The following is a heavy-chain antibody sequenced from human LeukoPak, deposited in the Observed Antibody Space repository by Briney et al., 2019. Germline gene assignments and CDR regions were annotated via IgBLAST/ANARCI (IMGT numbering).Heavy chain of an antibody. V-gene: IGHV3-23*01. CDR1: GFTFSSYA. D-gene: IGHD3-3*01. CDR2: ISGSGGST. J-gene: IGHJ3*02. CDR3: AREALRFLDPQGDAFDI. Sequence: GGSLRLSCAASGFTFSSYAMHWVRQAPGKGLEWVSAISGSGGSTYYADSVKGRFTISRDNSKNTLYLQMNSLRAEDTAVYYCAREALRFLDPQGDAFDIWGQGTMVTVSS.